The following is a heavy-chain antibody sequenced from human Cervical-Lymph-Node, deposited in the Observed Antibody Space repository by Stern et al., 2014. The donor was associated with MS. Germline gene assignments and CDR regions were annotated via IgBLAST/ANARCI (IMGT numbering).Heavy chain of an antibody. V-gene: IGHV4-31*03. Sequence: QLQLQESGPGLVKPSQTLSLTCTVSGGSISSGGYYWTWIRQHPGEGLEWIGDIYYTGTTYYNPSLRGRVTISVDTSRNQFSLNLRSVTAADTALYYCARDAVGVYGTSGYFYSDAIDIWGQGTMVTVSS. CDR1: GGSISSGGYY. CDR2: IYYTGTT. D-gene: IGHD3-22*01. J-gene: IGHJ3*02. CDR3: ARDAVGVYGTSGYFYSDAIDI.